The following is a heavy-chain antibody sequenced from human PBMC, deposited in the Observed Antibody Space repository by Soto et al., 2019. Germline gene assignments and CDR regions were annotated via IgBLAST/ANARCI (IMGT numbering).Heavy chain of an antibody. CDR1: GVSFDSFT. CDR2: FVPMFGSA. D-gene: IGHD3-22*01. Sequence: SVKVSCKPSGVSFDSFTFSWVRQAPGQGLEWMGGFVPMFGSASVAQRFQGRVRITADASTGIGYMELSDLRSDDSAIYYCAREDDTTGHYSWFDPWGQGTLVTVSS. V-gene: IGHV1-69*13. CDR3: AREDDTTGHYSWFDP. J-gene: IGHJ5*02.